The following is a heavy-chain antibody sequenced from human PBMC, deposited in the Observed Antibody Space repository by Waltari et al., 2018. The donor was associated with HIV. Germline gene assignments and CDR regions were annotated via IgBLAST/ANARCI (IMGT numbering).Heavy chain of an antibody. CDR3: ARAGLGGLIQDFDI. CDR2: STAGDGSA. D-gene: IGHD1-26*01. CDR1: GFLLADHY. Sequence: EMKKPGASVRLSCRASGFLLADHYFHWVRHGPRQPLEWMGSSTAGDGSATSAQKFRPRLTLTRDLFTGTLYMDLMSLKSDDTAVYFCARAGLGGLIQDFDIWGQGTQLIVSS. J-gene: IGHJ4*02. V-gene: IGHV1-46*01.